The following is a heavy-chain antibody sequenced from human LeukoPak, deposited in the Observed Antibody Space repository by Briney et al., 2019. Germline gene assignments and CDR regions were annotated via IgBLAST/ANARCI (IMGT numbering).Heavy chain of an antibody. Sequence: SETLSLTCTDSGGSISSYYWSWIRQPPGKGLEWIGYIYYSGSTNYNPSLKSRVTISVDTSKNQFSLKLSSVTAADTAVYYCARRATSGSYPMYNWFDPWGQGTLVTVSS. D-gene: IGHD1-26*01. V-gene: IGHV4-59*08. CDR2: IYYSGST. CDR3: ARRATSGSYPMYNWFDP. J-gene: IGHJ5*02. CDR1: GGSISSYY.